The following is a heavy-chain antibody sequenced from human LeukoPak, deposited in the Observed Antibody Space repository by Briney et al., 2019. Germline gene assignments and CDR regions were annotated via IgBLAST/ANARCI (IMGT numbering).Heavy chain of an antibody. CDR2: IIGSSGST. CDR3: AKGAYDYVEIACFDY. CDR1: GFSFSNYA. Sequence: GGSLRLSCVASGFSFSNYAMSWVRQAPGKGLEWVSLIIGSSGSTFYADSMKGRFTISRDKSKNTLYLQMNSLRAEDTAVYYCAKGAYDYVEIACFDYWGQGTLVTVSS. J-gene: IGHJ4*02. D-gene: IGHD5-12*01. V-gene: IGHV3-23*01.